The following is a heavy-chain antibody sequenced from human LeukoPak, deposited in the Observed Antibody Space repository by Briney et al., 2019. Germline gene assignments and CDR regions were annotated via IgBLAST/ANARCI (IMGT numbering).Heavy chain of an antibody. CDR3: ARSYSLPEY. CDR1: GFTFSSYG. CDR2: ISYVARDT. J-gene: IGHJ4*02. D-gene: IGHD1-26*01. Sequence: GGSLRLSCAASGFTFSSYGMHWVRQAPGKGLEWVAFISYVARDTYYGDSVKGRFTVSRDNSKDMVYLQMNSLTTADTAVYYCARSYSLPEYWGQGTLVTVSS. V-gene: IGHV3-30*19.